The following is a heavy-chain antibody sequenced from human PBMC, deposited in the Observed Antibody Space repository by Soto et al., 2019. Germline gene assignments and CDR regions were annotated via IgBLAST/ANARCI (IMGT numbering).Heavy chain of an antibody. V-gene: IGHV3-7*01. J-gene: IGHJ4*02. Sequence: GGSLRLSCAASGLTFSSYWMSWVRQAPGKGLEWVANIKPDGSGRYYMDSVKGRFTISRDNAKSSLYLQMNSLRGEDSAVYYWATESWYNWRFWGQGTLVTVSS. CDR3: ATESWYNWRF. CDR1: GLTFSSYW. D-gene: IGHD1-20*01. CDR2: IKPDGSGR.